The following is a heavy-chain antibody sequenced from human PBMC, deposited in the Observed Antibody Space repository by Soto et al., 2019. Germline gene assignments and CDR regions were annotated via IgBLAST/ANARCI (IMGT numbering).Heavy chain of an antibody. J-gene: IGHJ4*02. CDR2: ISYDGSNK. D-gene: IGHD6-19*01. Sequence: QVQLVESGGGVVQPGRSLRLSCAASGFTFSSYAMHWVRQAPGKGLEWVAVISYDGSNKYYADSEKGRFTISRDNSKNTLYLKMNSLRAEHKAVYYCARDKRIAVAGNYFDYWGQGTLVTVSS. V-gene: IGHV3-30-3*01. CDR1: GFTFSSYA. CDR3: ARDKRIAVAGNYFDY.